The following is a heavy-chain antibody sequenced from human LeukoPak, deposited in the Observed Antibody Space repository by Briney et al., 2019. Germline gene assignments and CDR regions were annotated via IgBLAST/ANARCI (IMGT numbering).Heavy chain of an antibody. V-gene: IGHV3-23*01. J-gene: IGHJ4*02. CDR2: ISGSGGST. D-gene: IGHD2-8*01. CDR3: AKFQELMVYAMAYFDY. CDR1: GFTFSSYA. Sequence: GGSLRLSCAASGFTFSSYAMSWVRQAPGKGLEWVSAISGSGGSTYYADSVKGRFTISRDNSKNTLYLQMNSLRAEDTAVYYCAKFQELMVYAMAYFDYWGQGTLVTVSS.